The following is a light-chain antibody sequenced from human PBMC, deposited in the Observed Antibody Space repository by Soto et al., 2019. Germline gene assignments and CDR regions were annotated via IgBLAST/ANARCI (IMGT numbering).Light chain of an antibody. Sequence: DVQMTQSPSTLYGSVGDRVTITCRASQTISSWLAWYQQKPGKAPKLLIYKASTLKSGVPSRFSGSGSGTEFTLTISSLQPDDFATYYCQHYNSYSEAFGQGTKLDIK. CDR2: KAS. V-gene: IGKV1-5*03. J-gene: IGKJ1*01. CDR1: QTISSW. CDR3: QHYNSYSEA.